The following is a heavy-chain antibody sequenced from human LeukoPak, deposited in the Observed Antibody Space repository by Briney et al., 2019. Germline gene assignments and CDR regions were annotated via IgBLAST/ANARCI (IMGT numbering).Heavy chain of an antibody. Sequence: PGGSLRLSCAASGFTFSSYAMSWVRQAPGKGLEWVSAISGSGGSTYYADSVKGRFTISRDNSKNTLYLQMNSLRAEDTAVYYCAKDRGHIVVVPATNWFDPWGQGTLVTVSS. D-gene: IGHD2-2*01. CDR1: GFTFSSYA. CDR3: AKDRGHIVVVPATNWFDP. V-gene: IGHV3-23*01. J-gene: IGHJ5*02. CDR2: ISGSGGST.